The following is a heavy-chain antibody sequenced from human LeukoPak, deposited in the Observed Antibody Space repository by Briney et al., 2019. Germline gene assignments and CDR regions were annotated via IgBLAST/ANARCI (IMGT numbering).Heavy chain of an antibody. V-gene: IGHV1-2*02. D-gene: IGHD5-12*01. CDR2: INPNSGGT. J-gene: IGHJ4*02. Sequence: ASVKVSCKASGYTFTGYYMHWVRQAPGQGLEWMGWINPNSGGTDYAQKFHGRVTMTRDTSISTAYMELSRLRSDDTAVYYCARDKGGYSGATIDYWGQGTLVTVSP. CDR3: ARDKGGYSGATIDY. CDR1: GYTFTGYY.